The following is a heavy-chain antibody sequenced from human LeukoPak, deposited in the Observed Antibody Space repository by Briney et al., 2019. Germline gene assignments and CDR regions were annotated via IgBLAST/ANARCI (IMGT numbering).Heavy chain of an antibody. J-gene: IGHJ4*02. D-gene: IGHD3-22*01. Sequence: PSETLSLICTVSGGSISSNSYYWGWIRQPPGKGLEWIGSIYYSGSTYYNPSLKSRVTISVDTSKNQFSLKLSSVTAADTAVYYCARGYLFDYWGQGTLVTVSS. CDR1: GGSISSNSYY. CDR3: ARGYLFDY. CDR2: IYYSGST. V-gene: IGHV4-39*01.